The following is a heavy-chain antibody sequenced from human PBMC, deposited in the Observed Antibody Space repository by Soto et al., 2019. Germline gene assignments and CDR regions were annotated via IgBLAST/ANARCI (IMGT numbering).Heavy chain of an antibody. CDR3: ARQDYSSGYDY. CDR2: FYYSGST. V-gene: IGHV4-59*08. J-gene: IGHJ4*02. CDR1: GGSISSYY. Sequence: SETLSLTCTVSGGSISSYYWSWIRQPPGKGLEWIGYFYYSGSTNYNPSLKSRVTISVDTSKNQFSLKLSSVTTAGTAVYYCARQDYSSGYDYWGQGTLVTVSS. D-gene: IGHD6-19*01.